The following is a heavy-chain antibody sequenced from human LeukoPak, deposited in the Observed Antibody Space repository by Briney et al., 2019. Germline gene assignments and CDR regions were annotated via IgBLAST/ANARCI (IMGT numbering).Heavy chain of an antibody. V-gene: IGHV3-33*01. CDR3: ARDVSSGGGYSQF. D-gene: IGHD6-19*01. Sequence: GRSLRLSCAASGFTFSSYGMRWVRQAPGMGLEWVAVIFYDGSRIYYADSVKDRFTISRDNSKNTLYLQMNSLRAEDTAVYYCARDVSSGGGYSQFWGQGTLVTGSS. CDR1: GFTFSSYG. CDR2: IFYDGSRI. J-gene: IGHJ1*01.